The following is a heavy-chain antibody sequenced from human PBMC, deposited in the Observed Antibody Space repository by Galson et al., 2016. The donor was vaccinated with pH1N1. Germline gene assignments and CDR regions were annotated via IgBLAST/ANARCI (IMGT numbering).Heavy chain of an antibody. CDR3: AKEIQRGSYGVDV. V-gene: IGHV3-43*01. J-gene: IGHJ6*02. Sequence: SLRLSCAASGFTFHDYTMHWVRQTPGKGLEWVSLVSWDGGSTYYAGYVKGRFTVSRDNSKNSLYLQMNSLRSEDTALYYCAKEIQRGSYGVDVWGRGTTVTVSS. CDR1: GFTFHDYT. CDR2: VSWDGGST. D-gene: IGHD3-16*01.